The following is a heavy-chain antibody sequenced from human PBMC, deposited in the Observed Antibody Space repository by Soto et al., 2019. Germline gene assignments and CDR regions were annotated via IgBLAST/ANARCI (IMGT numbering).Heavy chain of an antibody. CDR1: GFTFSSIW. V-gene: IGHV3-7*01. CDR2: IKEDGSEK. D-gene: IGHD3-16*02. Sequence: EVRLVESGGGLAQPGRSLRLSCVGSGFTFSSIWMTWVRQAPGQGLEWVGNIKEDGSEKNYGDSVKGRFTISRDNAKNTMYLPMNNRRAEDTAVDYCVTVGDWGNHRSWLDYWGQGTRVTVSS. CDR3: VTVGDWGNHRSWLDY. J-gene: IGHJ4*02.